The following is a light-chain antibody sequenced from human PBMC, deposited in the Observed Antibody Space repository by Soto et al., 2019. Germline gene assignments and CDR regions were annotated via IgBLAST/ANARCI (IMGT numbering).Light chain of an antibody. V-gene: IGKV2-28*01. J-gene: IGKJ1*01. Sequence: DIVMTQSPLSLPVTPGEPASISCSSSQSLLQSNGYNYLAWYLQKPGQSPQLLIYFGSYRASGVPERFSGSGSGTDFTPKIRRVEAEDVGVYYWMQRQQTPPTFGQGTKVEIK. CDR1: QSLLQSNGYNY. CDR2: FGS. CDR3: MQRQQTPPT.